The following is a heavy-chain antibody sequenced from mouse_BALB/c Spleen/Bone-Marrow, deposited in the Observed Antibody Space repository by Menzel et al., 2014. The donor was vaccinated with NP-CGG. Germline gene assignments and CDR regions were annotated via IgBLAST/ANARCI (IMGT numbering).Heavy chain of an antibody. Sequence: EVKLEESGGGSVQPGGSLILSCAPSGFTFTDYYMSWVRQPPGKALEWLGFIRNKANGYTTEYSASVKGRFTISRDNSQRILYLQMNTLRAEDSATYYCARDENVGIYWYFDVWGAGTTVIVSS. J-gene: IGHJ1*01. CDR2: IRNKANGYTT. CDR3: ARDENVGIYWYFDV. CDR1: GFTFTDYY. V-gene: IGHV7-3*02.